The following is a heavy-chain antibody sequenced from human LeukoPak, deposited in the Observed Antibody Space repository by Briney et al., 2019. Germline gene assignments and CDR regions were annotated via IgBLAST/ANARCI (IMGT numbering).Heavy chain of an antibody. CDR2: INRSGST. V-gene: IGHV4-34*01. CDR1: GESFSGYY. CDR3: ARGPQGGSGWYPHYDY. Sequence: SETLSLTCGVYGESFSGYYWSWIRQSPGKGLEWIGEINRSGSTNYNPSLRSRVAMSVDTSKKQFSLKMTSVTAADTAVYYCARGPQGGSGWYPHYDYWGRGTLVTVSS. D-gene: IGHD6-19*01. J-gene: IGHJ4*02.